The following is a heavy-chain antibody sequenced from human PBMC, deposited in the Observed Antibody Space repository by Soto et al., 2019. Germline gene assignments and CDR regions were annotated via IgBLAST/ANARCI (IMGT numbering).Heavy chain of an antibody. CDR1: GLTFTNYW. J-gene: IGHJ4*02. Sequence: PGGSLRLSCAASGLTFTNYWMHWVRQAPGKGLVWVSRINSDESTTNYADSVKGRFTISRDNSKNTLYLQMNSLRAEDTAVYYCAKKSLGTYFDYWGQGTLVTVSS. V-gene: IGHV3-74*01. CDR2: INSDESTT. CDR3: AKKSLGTYFDY. D-gene: IGHD7-27*01.